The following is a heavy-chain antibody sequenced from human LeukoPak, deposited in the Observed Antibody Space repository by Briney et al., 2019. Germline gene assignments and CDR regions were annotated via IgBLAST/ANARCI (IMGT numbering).Heavy chain of an antibody. V-gene: IGHV4-30-4*01. CDR3: ARGVRSGRWLHL. J-gene: IGHJ4*02. D-gene: IGHD5-24*01. CDR1: GGSISSGDYY. CDR2: IYYSGST. Sequence: SETLSLTCTVSGGSISSGDYYWSWIHQPPGKGLEWIGYIYYSGSTYYNPSLKSRVTISVDTSKNQFSLKLSSVTAADTAVYYCARGVRSGRWLHLWGQGTLVTVSS.